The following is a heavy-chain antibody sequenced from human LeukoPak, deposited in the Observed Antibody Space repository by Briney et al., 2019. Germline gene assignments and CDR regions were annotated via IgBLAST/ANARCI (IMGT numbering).Heavy chain of an antibody. J-gene: IGHJ4*02. CDR2: ISSSSSSI. CDR3: ARAYDFWSGYYPTYFDY. D-gene: IGHD3-3*01. Sequence: GGSLTLSCVASGFTFTTYSMNWVRQAPGKGLEWVSYISSSSSSIYYADSVKGRFTISRENARNSLYLQMNSLRAEDTAVYYCARAYDFWSGYYPTYFDYWGQGTLVTVSS. CDR1: GFTFTTYS. V-gene: IGHV3-48*01.